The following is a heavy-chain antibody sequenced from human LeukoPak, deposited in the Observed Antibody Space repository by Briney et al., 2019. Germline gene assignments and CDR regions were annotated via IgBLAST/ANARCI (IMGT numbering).Heavy chain of an antibody. V-gene: IGHV3-23*01. J-gene: IGHJ4*02. Sequence: GGSLRLSCAASGFTFSSYAMSWVRKAPGKGLEWVSAISGSGGTTYYADSVQGRFTISRDNSKNTLSLQMNSLRAEDTAVYYCAKREGYSYGSTDYWGQGTPVTVSS. D-gene: IGHD5-18*01. CDR3: AKREGYSYGSTDY. CDR2: ISGSGGTT. CDR1: GFTFSSYA.